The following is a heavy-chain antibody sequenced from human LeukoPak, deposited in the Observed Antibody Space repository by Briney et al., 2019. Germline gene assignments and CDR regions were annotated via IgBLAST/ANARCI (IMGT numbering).Heavy chain of an antibody. D-gene: IGHD3-10*01. J-gene: IGHJ4*02. CDR1: GGSISSSSYY. CDR2: IYYSGST. V-gene: IGHV4-39*01. Sequence: SETLSLTCTVSGGSISSSSYYWGWIRQPPGKGLEWIGSIYYSGSTYYNPSLKSRVTISVDTSKNQFSLKLSSVTAADTAVYYCASLMVRGVMADWGQGTLVTVSS. CDR3: ASLMVRGVMAD.